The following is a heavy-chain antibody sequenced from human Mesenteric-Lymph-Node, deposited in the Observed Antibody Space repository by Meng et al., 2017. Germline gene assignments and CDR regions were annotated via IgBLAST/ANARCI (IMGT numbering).Heavy chain of an antibody. D-gene: IGHD5-12*01. J-gene: IGHJ4*02. V-gene: IGHV4-30-4*01. Sequence: QVQLQESGPALVKPSQTLSPTCTVSGGSISSGNHYWSWIRQHPGKGLEYIGYIYYSGSTYYNPSLKSRVIISVDTSKNQFSLNLNSVTAADAAVYYCARDSPGGYGYFDSWGQGTLVTVSS. CDR1: GGSISSGNHY. CDR2: IYYSGST. CDR3: ARDSPGGYGYFDS.